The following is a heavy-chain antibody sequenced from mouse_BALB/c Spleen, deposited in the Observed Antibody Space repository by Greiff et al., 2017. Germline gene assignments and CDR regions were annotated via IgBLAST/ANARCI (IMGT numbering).Heavy chain of an antibody. J-gene: IGHJ2*01. CDR2: IYPGDGDT. Sequence: QVQLKQSGAELVRPGSSVKISCKASGYAFSSYWMNWVKQRPGQGLEWIGQIYPGDGDTNYNGKFKGKATLTADKSSSTAYMQLSSLTSEDSAVYFCARWYGNYFDYWGQGTTLTVSS. D-gene: IGHD2-10*02. CDR1: GYAFSSYW. V-gene: IGHV1-80*01. CDR3: ARWYGNYFDY.